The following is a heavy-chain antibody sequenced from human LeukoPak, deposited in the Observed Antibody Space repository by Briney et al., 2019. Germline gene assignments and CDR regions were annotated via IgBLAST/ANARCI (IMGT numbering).Heavy chain of an antibody. D-gene: IGHD3-10*01. V-gene: IGHV1-2*02. Sequence: VASVKVSCKASGYTFTGYYMHWVRQAPGQGLEWMGWINPNSGGTNYAQKFQGRVTMTRDTSISTAYMELSRLRSDDTAVYCCARDWYYGSGRDLGYWGQGTLVTVSS. CDR2: INPNSGGT. CDR3: ARDWYYGSGRDLGY. CDR1: GYTFTGYY. J-gene: IGHJ4*02.